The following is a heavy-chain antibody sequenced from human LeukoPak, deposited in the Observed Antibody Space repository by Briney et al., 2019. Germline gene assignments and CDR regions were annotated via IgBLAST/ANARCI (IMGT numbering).Heavy chain of an antibody. CDR1: GYTFTSYG. CDR2: INAGNGNT. J-gene: IGHJ3*02. CDR3: ASSNWNDGTAFDI. D-gene: IGHD1-1*01. V-gene: IGHV1-3*01. Sequence: ASVKVSCKVSGYTFTSYGISWVRQAPGQRLEWMGWINAGNGNTKYSQKFQGRVTITRDTSASTAYMELSSLRSEDTAVYYCASSNWNDGTAFDIWGQGTMVTVSS.